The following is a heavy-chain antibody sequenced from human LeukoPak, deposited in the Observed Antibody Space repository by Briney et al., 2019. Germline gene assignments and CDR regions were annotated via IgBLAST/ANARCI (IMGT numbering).Heavy chain of an antibody. J-gene: IGHJ6*02. V-gene: IGHV1-2*02. D-gene: IGHD6-19*01. CDR2: INPNSGGT. Sequence: ASVKVSCKASGYTFTGYYMHWVRQAPGRGLEWMGWINPNSGGTNYAQKFQGRVTMTRDTSISTAYMELSRLRSDDTAVYYCARAVVRYSSGWYYYYGMDVWGQGTTVTVSS. CDR3: ARAVVRYSSGWYYYYGMDV. CDR1: GYTFTGYY.